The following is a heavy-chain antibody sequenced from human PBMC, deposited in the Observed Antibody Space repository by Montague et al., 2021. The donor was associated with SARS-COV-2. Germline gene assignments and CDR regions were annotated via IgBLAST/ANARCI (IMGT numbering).Heavy chain of an antibody. J-gene: IGHJ6*02. V-gene: IGHV3-72*01. CDR2: IRIKAYSYTI. Sequence: RRLSLAASGFTFSGYNMDWVRQAPGKGLEWVALIRIKAYSYTIEYAASVKGRFTISRADSQNSLYLQMNSLKTDDTAVYYCAREYYFGMDVWGQGTAVTVSS. CDR1: GFTFSGYN. CDR3: AREYYFGMDV.